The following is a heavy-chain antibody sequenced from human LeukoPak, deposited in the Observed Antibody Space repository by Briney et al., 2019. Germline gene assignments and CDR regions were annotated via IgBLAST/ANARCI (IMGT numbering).Heavy chain of an antibody. CDR2: MSPNSGDT. D-gene: IGHD3-10*01. Sequence: ASVKVSRKASGYTFTSYDFNWVRQATGQRPEWMGWMSPNSGDTGYAQKFQGRVTMTEDTSTDTAYMELSSLRSEDTAVYYCATRAFYGSGSYYNELGDYYGMDVWGQGTTVTVSS. CDR3: ATRAFYGSGSYYNELGDYYGMDV. V-gene: IGHV1-8*01. J-gene: IGHJ6*02. CDR1: GYTFTSYD.